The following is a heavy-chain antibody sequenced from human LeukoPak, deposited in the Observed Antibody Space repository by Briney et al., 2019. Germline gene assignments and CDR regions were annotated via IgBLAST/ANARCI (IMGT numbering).Heavy chain of an antibody. CDR3: AKSRREGSASFHFDY. V-gene: IGHV3-9*01. D-gene: IGHD2-15*01. Sequence: GRSLRLSCAASGFTFDDYAMHWVRQAPGKGLEWVSGISWNSGSIGYADSVKGRFTISRDNAKNSLYLQMNSLRDEDTALYYCAKSRREGSASFHFDYWGQGTLVTVSS. CDR1: GFTFDDYA. CDR2: ISWNSGSI. J-gene: IGHJ4*02.